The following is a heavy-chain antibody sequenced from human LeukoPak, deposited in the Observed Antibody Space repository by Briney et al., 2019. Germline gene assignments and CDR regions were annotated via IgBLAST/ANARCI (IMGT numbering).Heavy chain of an antibody. Sequence: PGGSLRLSCAGSGLSVSSNYMNWVRQAPGKGLEWVSAIYTGGTTYYADSVKGRFTISRDNSKNTLYLEMNSLRAEDTAVYYCATDKLGSGYASDFDYWGQGTLVTVSS. CDR3: ATDKLGSGYASDFDY. D-gene: IGHD2-15*01. V-gene: IGHV3-66*02. J-gene: IGHJ4*02. CDR1: GLSVSSNY. CDR2: IYTGGTT.